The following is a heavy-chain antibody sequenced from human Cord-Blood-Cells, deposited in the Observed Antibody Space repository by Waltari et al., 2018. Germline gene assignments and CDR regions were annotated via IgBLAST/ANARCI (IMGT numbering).Heavy chain of an antibody. V-gene: IGHV3-53*02. CDR1: GFTVSSNY. J-gene: IGHJ4*02. CDR2: IYSGGST. CDR3: ARVEYDFWSGYYNY. D-gene: IGHD3-3*01. Sequence: EVQLVETGGGLIQPGGSLRLSCAASGFTVSSNYMSWVGQAPGKGLEWVSIIYSGGSTYYADSLKGRFTISRDNSKSTRYLQRNSLRAEDTAVYYCARVEYDFWSGYYNYWGQGTLVTVSS.